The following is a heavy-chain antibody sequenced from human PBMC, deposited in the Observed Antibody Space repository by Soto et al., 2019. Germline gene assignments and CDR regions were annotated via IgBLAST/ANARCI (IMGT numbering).Heavy chain of an antibody. CDR2: ISDDGDST. CDR3: AKSPSIDVNYGLDV. V-gene: IGHV3-23*01. CDR1: GFTFSDNA. Sequence: PGGSLRLSCGASGFTFSDNAMTWVRQAPGKGLEWVSSISDDGDSTYYADSVKGRFAVSRDNSKNTLFLHMNSLGAEDTAVYYCAKSPSIDVNYGLDVWGQGTSVTVSS. D-gene: IGHD3-10*02. J-gene: IGHJ6*02.